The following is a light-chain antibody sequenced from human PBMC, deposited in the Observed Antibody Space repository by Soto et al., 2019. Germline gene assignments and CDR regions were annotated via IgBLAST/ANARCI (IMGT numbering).Light chain of an antibody. CDR3: QQYSNLWT. CDR1: QSVSNNY. J-gene: IGKJ1*01. CDR2: GAS. Sequence: EIVLAQSPGTLSLSPGERATLSCRTSQSVSNNYLAWYQQKPGQAPRLLIYGASSRATGIPDRFSGSASGTDFTLSISRLEAEDFAVYYCQQYSNLWTFGQGTKVEIK. V-gene: IGKV3-20*01.